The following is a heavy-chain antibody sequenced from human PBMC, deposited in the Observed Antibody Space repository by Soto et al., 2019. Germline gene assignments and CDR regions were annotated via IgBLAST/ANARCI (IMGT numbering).Heavy chain of an antibody. D-gene: IGHD6-19*01. V-gene: IGHV1-69*12. CDR3: AQTLGLAVAGPGRFDL. CDR1: GGTFSRYA. J-gene: IGHJ2*01. CDR2: ITPMFGTA. Sequence: QVQLVQSGAEVKKYGSSVKVSCKASGGTFSRYAISWVRQAPGQGLEWMGGITPMFGTANYAQKFQGRVTITADESTSTAYMELNSLRPDDTAVYYCAQTLGLAVAGPGRFDLWGRGTLVTVSS.